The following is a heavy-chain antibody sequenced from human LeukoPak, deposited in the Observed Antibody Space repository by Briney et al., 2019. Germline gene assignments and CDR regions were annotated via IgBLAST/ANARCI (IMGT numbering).Heavy chain of an antibody. CDR1: GFTFSSYA. CDR2: INSAGST. V-gene: IGHV3-23*01. D-gene: IGHD4-17*01. CDR3: AKDQNTVATAPFDY. Sequence: GGSLRLPCAASGFTFSSYAMSWVRPAPGKGLEWVSAINSAGSTYYGDSVRGRFTISRDNSKNVLHLQMNSLRAEDTALYYCAKDQNTVATAPFDYWGLGTLVTVSS. J-gene: IGHJ4*02.